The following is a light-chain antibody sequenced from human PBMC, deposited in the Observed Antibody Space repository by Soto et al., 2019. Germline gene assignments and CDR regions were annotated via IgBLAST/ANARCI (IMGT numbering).Light chain of an antibody. CDR3: SSHTSSSTVV. Sequence: QSALTQPASVSGSPGQSITISCTGTSSDVGGYNYVSWYQQHPGKAPKLMIYDVSNRPSGVSNRFSGSKSGNTASLTISGLQAEDEADYHCSSHTSSSTVVFGGGTKLTV. V-gene: IGLV2-14*01. CDR1: SSDVGGYNY. CDR2: DVS. J-gene: IGLJ2*01.